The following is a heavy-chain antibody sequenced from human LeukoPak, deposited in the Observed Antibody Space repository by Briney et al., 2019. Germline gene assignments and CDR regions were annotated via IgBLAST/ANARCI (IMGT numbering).Heavy chain of an antibody. D-gene: IGHD3-10*01. CDR2: INHSGST. Sequence: SETLSLTCAVYGGSFGGYYWSWIRQPPGKGLEWIGEINHSGSTNYNPSLKSRVTISVDTSKNQFSLKLSSVTAADTAVYYCARGLYYYGSGSYYKPLWRFDPWGQGTLVTVSS. J-gene: IGHJ5*02. CDR3: ARGLYYYGSGSYYKPLWRFDP. V-gene: IGHV4-34*01. CDR1: GGSFGGYY.